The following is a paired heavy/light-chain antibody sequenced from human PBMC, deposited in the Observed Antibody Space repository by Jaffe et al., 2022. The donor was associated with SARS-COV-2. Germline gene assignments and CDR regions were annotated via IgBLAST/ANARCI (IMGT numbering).Heavy chain of an antibody. J-gene: IGHJ4*02. Sequence: EVQLLESGGGLVQPGGSLRLSCAASGFRFGSYAINWVRQAPGKGLEWVSGISGSGGSTYYADSVKGRFTISRDNSKNTLFLQMNSLRVEDTALYYCAKDQASPGHRRIVGQSGDFDSWGQGTLVTVSS. D-gene: IGHD6-25*01. V-gene: IGHV3-23*01. CDR3: AKDQASPGHRRIVGQSGDFDS. CDR1: GFRFGSYA. CDR2: ISGSGGST.
Light chain of an antibody. J-gene: IGKJ2*01. V-gene: IGKV1-39*01. CDR3: QQSYGTPLYT. CDR2: SAS. Sequence: DIQMTQSPSSLSASVGDRVTITCRASQTISSYLNWYQQKPGKAPKLLIYSASNLQSGVPSRFSGSGSGTDFTLTINSLQPEDFATYYCQQSYGTPLYTFGQGTKVEIK. CDR1: QTISSY.